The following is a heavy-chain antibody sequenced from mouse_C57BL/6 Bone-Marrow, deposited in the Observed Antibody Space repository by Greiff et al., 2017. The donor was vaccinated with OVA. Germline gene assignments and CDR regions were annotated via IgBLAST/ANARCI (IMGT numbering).Heavy chain of an antibody. CDR3: ARSGYYSNYFDY. V-gene: IGHV1-81*01. CDR2: IYPRSGNT. D-gene: IGHD2-5*01. CDR1: GYTFTSYG. J-gene: IGHJ2*01. Sequence: VHLVESGAELARPGASVKLSCKASGYTFTSYGISWVKQRTGQGLEWIGEIYPRSGNTYYNEKFKGKATLTADKSSSTAYMELRSLTSEDSAVYFCARSGYYSNYFDYWGQGTTLTVSS.